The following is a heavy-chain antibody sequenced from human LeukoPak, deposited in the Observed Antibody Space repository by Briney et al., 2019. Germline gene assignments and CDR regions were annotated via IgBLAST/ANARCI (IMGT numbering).Heavy chain of an antibody. CDR2: INHSGST. D-gene: IGHD3-22*01. V-gene: IGHV4-34*01. CDR3: AREIHSSGYYQNYYFDY. Sequence: SETLSLTCAVYGGSFSGYYWSWIRRPPGKGLEWIGEINHSGSTNYNPSLKSRVTISVDTSKNQFSLKLSSVTAADTAVYYCAREIHSSGYYQNYYFDYWGQGTLVTVSS. J-gene: IGHJ4*02. CDR1: GGSFSGYY.